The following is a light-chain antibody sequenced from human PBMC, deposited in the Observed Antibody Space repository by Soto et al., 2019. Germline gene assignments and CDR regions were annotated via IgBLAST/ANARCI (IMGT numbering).Light chain of an antibody. CDR2: LNSDGSH. CDR3: QTWGTGIVV. V-gene: IGLV4-69*01. CDR1: SGHSSYA. J-gene: IGLJ2*01. Sequence: VLTQSPSASASLGASVKLTCTLSSGHSSYAIAWHQQQPEKGPRYLMKLNSDGSHSKGDGIPDRFSGSSSGAERYLTIPSLQSEDEADYYCQTWGTGIVVFGGGTKLTVL.